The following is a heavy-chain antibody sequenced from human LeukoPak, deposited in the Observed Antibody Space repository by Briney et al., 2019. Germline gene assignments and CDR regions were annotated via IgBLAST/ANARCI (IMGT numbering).Heavy chain of an antibody. J-gene: IGHJ4*02. CDR2: INHSGST. CDR1: GGSFSGYY. CDR3: ARVGRNYGYSYGYVGYYFDY. D-gene: IGHD5-18*01. V-gene: IGHV4-34*01. Sequence: SETLSLTCAVYGGSFSGYYWSWLRQPPGKGLEWIGEINHSGSTNYNPSLKSRVTISVDTSKNQFSLKLSSVTAADTAVYYCARVGRNYGYSYGYVGYYFDYWGQGTLVTVSS.